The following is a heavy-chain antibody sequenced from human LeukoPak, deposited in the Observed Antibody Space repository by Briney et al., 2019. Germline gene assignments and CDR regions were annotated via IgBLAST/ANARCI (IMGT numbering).Heavy chain of an antibody. CDR3: AKGRGRVAVVIAEFDS. J-gene: IGHJ4*02. Sequence: GGSLRLSCAASGFTFNTFGMHWVRQAPGKGLEWVAAISYDGSNKYGADSVKGRFTISRDNSKNTLYLQMNSLRVEDTAVYYCAKGRGRVAVVIAEFDSWGQGTLVTVSS. CDR2: ISYDGSNK. V-gene: IGHV3-30*18. CDR1: GFTFNTFG. D-gene: IGHD2-21*01.